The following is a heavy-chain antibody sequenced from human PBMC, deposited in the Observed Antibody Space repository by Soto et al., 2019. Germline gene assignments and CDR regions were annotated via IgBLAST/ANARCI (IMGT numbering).Heavy chain of an antibody. CDR1: GGSISSSSYY. D-gene: IGHD1-26*01. Sequence: SETLSLTCTVSGGSISSSSYYWGWIRQPPGKGLEWIGSIYYSGSTYYNPSLKSRVTISVDTSKNQFSLKLSSVTAADTAVYYCARDGEGGSYLNQFDPWGQGTLVTVSS. CDR3: ARDGEGGSYLNQFDP. CDR2: IYYSGST. V-gene: IGHV4-39*02. J-gene: IGHJ5*02.